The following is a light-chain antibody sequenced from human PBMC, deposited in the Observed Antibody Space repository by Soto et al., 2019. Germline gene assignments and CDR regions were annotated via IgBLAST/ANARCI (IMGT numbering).Light chain of an antibody. CDR1: QGIGNF. CDR2: EAS. Sequence: DIQMTQSPSSLSASVGDTVTITCRASQGIGNFLAWFQQKPGKAPTSLISEASSLQSGVPSMFSGSGSGTDFTLTISTLQPEDCATYYCQQYHSYPVTFGGGTKVEFK. V-gene: IGKV1-16*01. CDR3: QQYHSYPVT. J-gene: IGKJ4*01.